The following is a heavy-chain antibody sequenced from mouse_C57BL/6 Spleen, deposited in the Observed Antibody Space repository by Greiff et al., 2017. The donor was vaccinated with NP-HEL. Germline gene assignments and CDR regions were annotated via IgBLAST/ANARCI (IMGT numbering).Heavy chain of an antibody. J-gene: IGHJ2*01. CDR2: IHPNSGST. V-gene: IGHV1-64*01. D-gene: IGHD2-1*01. CDR3: ARVGLYYGNFFDY. CDR1: GYTFTSYW. Sequence: VQLQQSGAELVKPGASVKLSCKASGYTFTSYWMHWVKQRPGQGLEWIGMIHPNSGSTNYNEKFKSKATLTVDKSSSTAYMQLSSLTSEDSAVYYCARVGLYYGNFFDYWGQGTTLTVSS.